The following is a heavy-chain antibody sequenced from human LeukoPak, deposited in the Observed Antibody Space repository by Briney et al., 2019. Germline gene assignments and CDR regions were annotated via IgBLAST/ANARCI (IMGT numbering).Heavy chain of an antibody. CDR2: ISSSSSTI. V-gene: IGHV3-48*04. D-gene: IGHD3-10*01. CDR3: ARLDTEAGAYYYYGMDV. CDR1: GFTFSSYS. Sequence: GGSLRLSCAASGFTFSSYSMNWVRQAPGKGLEWVSYISSSSSTIYYADSVKGRFTISRDNAKNSLYLQMNSLRAEDTAVYYCARLDTEAGAYYYYGMDVWGQGTTVTVSS. J-gene: IGHJ6*02.